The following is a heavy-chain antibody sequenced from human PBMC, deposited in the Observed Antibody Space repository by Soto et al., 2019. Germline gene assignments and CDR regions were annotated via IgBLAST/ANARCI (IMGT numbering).Heavy chain of an antibody. J-gene: IGHJ6*04. Sequence: ASVKVSCKASGYTFTSYGISWVRQAPGQGLEWMGWISAYNGNTNYAQKLQGRVTMTTDTSTSTAYMELRSLRSDDTAVYYCARDLGLRFLGCLPHAYYYGMDVWGKGTTVTVSS. CDR2: ISAYNGNT. CDR3: ARDLGLRFLGCLPHAYYYGMDV. CDR1: GYTFTSYG. V-gene: IGHV1-18*01. D-gene: IGHD3-3*01.